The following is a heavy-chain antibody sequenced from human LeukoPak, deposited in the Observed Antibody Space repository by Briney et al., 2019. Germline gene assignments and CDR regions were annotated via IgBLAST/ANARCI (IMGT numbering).Heavy chain of an antibody. Sequence: PSQTLSLTCTVSGGSISSGDYYWSWIRQPPGKGLEWIGYIYYSGSTYYNPSLKSRVTTSVDTSKNQFSLKLSSVTAADTAVYYCAREVDDSSGYRYFDYWGQGTLVTVSS. CDR2: IYYSGST. J-gene: IGHJ4*02. D-gene: IGHD3-22*01. V-gene: IGHV4-30-4*01. CDR1: GGSISSGDYY. CDR3: AREVDDSSGYRYFDY.